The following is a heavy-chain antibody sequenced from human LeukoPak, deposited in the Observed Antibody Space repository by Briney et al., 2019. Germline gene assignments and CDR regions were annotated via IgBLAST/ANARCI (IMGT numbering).Heavy chain of an antibody. CDR3: ASNGDYVPTEYFQH. CDR2: IIPIFGTA. J-gene: IGHJ1*01. V-gene: IGHV1-69*06. D-gene: IGHD4-17*01. CDR1: GGTFSSYA. Sequence: ASVKVSCKASGGTFSSYAISWVRQAPGQGLEWMGGIIPIFGTANYAQKFQGRVTTTADKSTSTAYMELSSLRSEDTAVYYCASNGDYVPTEYFQHWGQGTLVTVSS.